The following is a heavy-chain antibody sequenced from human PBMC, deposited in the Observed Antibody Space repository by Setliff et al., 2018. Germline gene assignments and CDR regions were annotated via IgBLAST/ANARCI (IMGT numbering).Heavy chain of an antibody. V-gene: IGHV1-69*13. J-gene: IGHJ3*02. Sequence: GASVKVSCKASGGTFSSYAISWVRRAPGQGLEWMGGIIPIFGTANYAQKFQGRVTITADESTSTAYMELSSLRSEDTAVYYCARAHSGSDFHDPFDIWGQGTMVTVSS. D-gene: IGHD1-26*01. CDR2: IIPIFGTA. CDR1: GGTFSSYA. CDR3: ARAHSGSDFHDPFDI.